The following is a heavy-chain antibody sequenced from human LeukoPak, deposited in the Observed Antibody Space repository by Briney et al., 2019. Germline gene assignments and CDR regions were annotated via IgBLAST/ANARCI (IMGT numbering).Heavy chain of an antibody. CDR1: GGTFSSYA. D-gene: IGHD3-22*01. CDR2: IIPIFGTA. J-gene: IGHJ4*02. Sequence: RRASVKVSCKASGGTFSSYAISWVRQAPGQGREWMGGIIPIFGTANYAQKFQGRVTITADESTSTAYMELSSLRSEDTAVYYCASLLTYYYDSGDLGHWGQGTLVTVSS. V-gene: IGHV1-69*01. CDR3: ASLLTYYYDSGDLGH.